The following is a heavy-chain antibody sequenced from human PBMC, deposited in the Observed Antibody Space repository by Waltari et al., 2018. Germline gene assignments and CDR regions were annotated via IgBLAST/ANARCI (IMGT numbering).Heavy chain of an antibody. J-gene: IGHJ3*01. Sequence: QVQLVQSGAEVKKPGSSVKVSCKASGYTFTGYYMHWVRQAPGQGLEWMGRIIPILGIANYAQKFQGRVTITADKSTSTAYMELSSLRSEDTAVYYCARLVAQRGIVVWGQGTMVTVSS. CDR3: ARLVAQRGIVV. V-gene: IGHV1-69*09. D-gene: IGHD3-22*01. CDR2: IIPILGIA. CDR1: GYTFTGYY.